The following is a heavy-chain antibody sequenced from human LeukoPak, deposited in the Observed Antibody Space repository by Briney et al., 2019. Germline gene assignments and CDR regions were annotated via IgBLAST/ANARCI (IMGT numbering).Heavy chain of an antibody. V-gene: IGHV4-59*01. Sequence: PSETLTLTCTVSGGSISSYDRSWIRQAPGKGLEWIGYVYHSGYINYNASVKGRVAMSVDTSKNPLSLQMKHLTAADTAVYFCSRARKFMGSSPDVFDMWGRGTMVTVSS. D-gene: IGHD3-10*01. J-gene: IGHJ3*02. CDR3: SRARKFMGSSPDVFDM. CDR2: VYHSGYI. CDR1: GGSISSYD.